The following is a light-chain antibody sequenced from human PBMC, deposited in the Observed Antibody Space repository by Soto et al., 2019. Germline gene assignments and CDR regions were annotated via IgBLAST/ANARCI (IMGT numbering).Light chain of an antibody. J-gene: IGKJ1*01. V-gene: IGKV2-28*01. CDR3: MQRLQTPWT. Sequence: DIVMTQSPLSLPVTPGEPASISCRSSQSLLHTSGYNYLDWYLQKPGQSPQLLIYLGSNRASGVPDRFSGSESGTDFTLKITRVEAEDVGVNYCMQRLQTPWTLGPGPKVDI. CDR2: LGS. CDR1: QSLLHTSGYNY.